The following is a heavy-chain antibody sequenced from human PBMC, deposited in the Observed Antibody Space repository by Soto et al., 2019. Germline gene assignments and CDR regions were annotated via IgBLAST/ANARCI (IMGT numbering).Heavy chain of an antibody. CDR3: PRRIFAHWYFEL. CDR1: GDSIRSTYY. Sequence: QLQLQESGPGLVKPSETLSLTCVVSGDSIRSTYYWGWIRQPPGKGLEWIGSIYFNGNAYYNPSLVSRVTMSVDTSMIQFSLNLSSVTAADTAVYYCPRRIFAHWYFELWGRGTLVTVSS. CDR2: IYFNGNA. J-gene: IGHJ2*01. V-gene: IGHV4-39*01. D-gene: IGHD3-3*01.